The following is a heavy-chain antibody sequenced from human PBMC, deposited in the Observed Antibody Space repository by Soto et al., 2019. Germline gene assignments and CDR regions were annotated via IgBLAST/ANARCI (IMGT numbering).Heavy chain of an antibody. CDR3: ARDWEFGY. V-gene: IGHV1-46*01. CDR1: GYTFTSYY. CDR2: INPSGDIT. Sequence: QVRLVQSGAEVKKPGASVKISCKASGYTFTSYYMHWVRQAPGQGLEWMGIINPSGDITTYAQKFRGRFTMTRDTSTNTLFMELSSLRSDDTAVYYCARDWEFGYWGQGTLVTVSS. D-gene: IGHD3-10*01. J-gene: IGHJ4*02.